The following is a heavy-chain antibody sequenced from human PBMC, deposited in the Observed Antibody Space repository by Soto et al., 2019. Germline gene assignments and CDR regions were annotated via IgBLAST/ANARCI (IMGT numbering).Heavy chain of an antibody. Sequence: GGSLRLSCAASGFTFSGSAMHWVRQASGKGLEWVGRIRSKASSYATAYAASVKGRFTISRDDSKNTAYLQMNSLKTEDTAVYYCTRKPAAGYYYGMDVWGQGTTVTVSS. CDR3: TRKPAAGYYYGMDV. CDR1: GFTFSGSA. CDR2: IRSKASSYAT. J-gene: IGHJ6*02. D-gene: IGHD6-13*01. V-gene: IGHV3-73*01.